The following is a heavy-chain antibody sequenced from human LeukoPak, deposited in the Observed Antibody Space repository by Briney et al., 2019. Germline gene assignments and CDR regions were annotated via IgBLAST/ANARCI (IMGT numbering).Heavy chain of an antibody. CDR2: IYTSGST. V-gene: IGHV4-61*02. CDR3: ARGGYYGSGNDFRFDP. D-gene: IGHD3-10*01. CDR1: GGSISSGSYY. Sequence: PSQTLSLTCTVSGGSISSGSYYWSWIRQPAGKGLEWIGRIYTSGSTNYNPSLKSRVTISEDTSKNQFSLKLKSVTAADTAVYYCARGGYYGSGNDFRFDPWGQGTLVTVSS. J-gene: IGHJ5*02.